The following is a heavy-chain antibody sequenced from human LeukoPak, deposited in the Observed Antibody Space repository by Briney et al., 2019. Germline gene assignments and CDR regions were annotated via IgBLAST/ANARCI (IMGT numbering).Heavy chain of an antibody. D-gene: IGHD2-15*01. CDR1: GGSFSGYY. CDR2: INHSGST. J-gene: IGHJ6*03. V-gene: IGHV4-34*01. Sequence: SETLSLTCAVYGGSFSGYYWSWIRQPPGKGLEWIGEINHSGSTNYNPSLKSRVTISVDTSKNQFSLKLSSVTAADTAVYYCARFPGSAEYRHYYYMDVWGKGTTVTVSS. CDR3: ARFPGSAEYRHYYYMDV.